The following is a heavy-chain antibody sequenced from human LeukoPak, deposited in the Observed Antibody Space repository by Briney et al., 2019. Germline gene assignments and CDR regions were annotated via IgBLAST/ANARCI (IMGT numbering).Heavy chain of an antibody. CDR2: ITTSDGNT. J-gene: IGHJ4*02. CDR1: GFTFSSYT. D-gene: IGHD3-22*01. CDR3: AKDIYYDSSGYPIDY. Sequence: PGGSLRLSCAASGFTFSSYTMSWVRQAPGKGLEWVSTITTSDGNTYYADSVKGRFTVSRDNSKNTLFLQMNSLRAEDTAVYYCAKDIYYDSSGYPIDYWGQGTLVTVSS. V-gene: IGHV3-23*01.